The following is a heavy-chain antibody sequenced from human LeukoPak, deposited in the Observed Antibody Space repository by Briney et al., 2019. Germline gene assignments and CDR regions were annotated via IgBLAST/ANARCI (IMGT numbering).Heavy chain of an antibody. CDR1: GFTFSSYG. CDR3: ARIYSGYGLDY. D-gene: IGHD5-12*01. Sequence: GGSLRLSCAASGFTFSSYGMHWVRQAPGKGLEWVAVISYDGSNKYYADSVKGRFTISRDNAKNSLYLQMDSLRAEDTAVYYCARIYSGYGLDYWGQGTLVTVSS. CDR2: ISYDGSNK. V-gene: IGHV3-30*03. J-gene: IGHJ4*02.